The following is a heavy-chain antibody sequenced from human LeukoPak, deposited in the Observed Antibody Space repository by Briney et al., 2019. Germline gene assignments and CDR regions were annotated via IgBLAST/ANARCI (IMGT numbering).Heavy chain of an antibody. V-gene: IGHV4-59*01. CDR1: GGSIGNYY. CDR3: AREDPQTTVPEGLDV. D-gene: IGHD4-17*01. Sequence: SETLSLTCTASGGSIGNYYCSWLRQPPGKWREWIGYIYFSGTTNISPSLKSRVTISVDISKNQFSLKLGSVTAADTDVYYCAREDPQTTVPEGLDVWGQGTTVTVSS. J-gene: IGHJ6*02. CDR2: IYFSGTT.